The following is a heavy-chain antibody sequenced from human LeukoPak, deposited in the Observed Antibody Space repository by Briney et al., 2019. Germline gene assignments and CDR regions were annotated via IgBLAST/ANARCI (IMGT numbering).Heavy chain of an antibody. CDR2: IIPIFGTA. D-gene: IGHD5-24*01. CDR1: GGTFSSYA. J-gene: IGHJ4*02. Sequence: SVKVSCKASGGTFSSYAISWVRQAPGQGLEWMGGIIPIFGTANYAQKFQGRVTITADESTSTAYMELSSLRSEDTAVYYCARDSVEMATIGIMVYWGQGTLVTVSS. CDR3: ARDSVEMATIGIMVY. V-gene: IGHV1-69*13.